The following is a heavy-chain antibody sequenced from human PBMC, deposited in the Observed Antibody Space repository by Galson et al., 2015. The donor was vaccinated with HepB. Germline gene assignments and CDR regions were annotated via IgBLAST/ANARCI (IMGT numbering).Heavy chain of an antibody. V-gene: IGHV1-18*04. CDR2: ISAYNGNT. Sequence: SVKVSCKTSGYTFTSYGISWVRQAPGQGLEWMGWISAYNGNTNYAQKLQGRVTMTTDTSTSTAYMELRSLRSDDTAAYYCARYSSSWYWFDPWGQGTLVTVSS. CDR1: GYTFTSYG. J-gene: IGHJ5*02. D-gene: IGHD6-13*01. CDR3: ARYSSSWYWFDP.